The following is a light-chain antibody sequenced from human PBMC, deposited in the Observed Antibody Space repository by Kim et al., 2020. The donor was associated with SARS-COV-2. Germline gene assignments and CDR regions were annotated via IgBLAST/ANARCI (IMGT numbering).Light chain of an antibody. CDR1: NSNIGNNY. V-gene: IGLV1-51*01. J-gene: IGLJ1*01. CDR3: GTWDSSLSAGV. CDR2: DNN. Sequence: GQKVHISCSGSNSNIGNNYVSWYQQLPGTAPKLLIYDNNKRPSGIPDRFSGSKSGTSATLGITGLQTGDEADYYCGTWDSSLSAGVFGTGTKVTVL.